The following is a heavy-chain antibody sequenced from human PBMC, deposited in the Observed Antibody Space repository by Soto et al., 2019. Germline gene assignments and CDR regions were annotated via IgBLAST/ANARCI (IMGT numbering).Heavy chain of an antibody. J-gene: IGHJ3*02. Sequence: QVQLQESGPGLVKPSQTLSLTCTVSGGSISSGGYYWSWIRQHPGKGLEWIGYIFYSGSTYYNPSPKRRXTXSXXTSKNQFSLKLSSVTAADTAVYYCASYQQSYAFDIWGQGTMVTVSS. CDR1: GGSISSGGYY. CDR3: ASYQQSYAFDI. CDR2: IFYSGST. D-gene: IGHD2-2*01. V-gene: IGHV4-31*03.